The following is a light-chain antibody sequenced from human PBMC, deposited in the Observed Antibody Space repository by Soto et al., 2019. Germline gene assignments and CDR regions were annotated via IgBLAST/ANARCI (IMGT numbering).Light chain of an antibody. Sequence: QSVLTQPASVSGSPGQSITISFTGTSSDVGGYNYVSWYQQHPGKAPKLMIYDVSNRPSLVSNRFSDSKSGNTASLTISGLEAEDEADYYCNSYTRSSTVVFGGGTKLTVL. CDR3: NSYTRSSTVV. CDR1: SSDVGGYNY. V-gene: IGLV2-14*01. J-gene: IGLJ2*01. CDR2: DVS.